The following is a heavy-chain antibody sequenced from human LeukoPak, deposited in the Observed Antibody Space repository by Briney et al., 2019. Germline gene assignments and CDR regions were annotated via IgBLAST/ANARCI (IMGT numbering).Heavy chain of an antibody. Sequence: GGSLRLSCAASGFTFSNYWMNWVRQAPGKGLVWVSRINSDGSSTSYADLVKGRFTISRDNAKNTLYLEMNSLRGEDTAVYYCARDKFYGDLTNAFDIWGLGTMVTVSS. CDR2: INSDGSST. V-gene: IGHV3-74*01. J-gene: IGHJ3*02. CDR3: ARDKFYGDLTNAFDI. D-gene: IGHD4-17*01. CDR1: GFTFSNYW.